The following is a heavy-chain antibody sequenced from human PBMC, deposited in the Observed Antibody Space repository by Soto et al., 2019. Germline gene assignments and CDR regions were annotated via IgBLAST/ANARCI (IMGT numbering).Heavy chain of an antibody. CDR1: GFTFGDYA. Sequence: GGSLRLSCTASGFTFGDYAMSWFRQAPGKGLEWVGFIRSKAYGGTTEYAASVKGRFTISRDDSKSIAYLQMNSLKTEDTAVYYCTTSNSSGWYEHYNWFDPWGQGTLVTVSS. J-gene: IGHJ5*02. V-gene: IGHV3-49*03. CDR2: IRSKAYGGTT. CDR3: TTSNSSGWYEHYNWFDP. D-gene: IGHD6-19*01.